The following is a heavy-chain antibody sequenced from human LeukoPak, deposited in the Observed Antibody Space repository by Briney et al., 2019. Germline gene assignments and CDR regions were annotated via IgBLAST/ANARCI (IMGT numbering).Heavy chain of an antibody. Sequence: GGSLRLSCAASGFTFSSYGMHWVRQAPGKGLEWVAFIRYDGSNKYYADSVKGRFTISRDNSKNTLYLQMNSLRAEDTAVYYCAKDSRDVVTMVRGVSSLGYYMDVWGKGTTVTISS. V-gene: IGHV3-30*02. J-gene: IGHJ6*03. D-gene: IGHD3-10*01. CDR1: GFTFSSYG. CDR3: AKDSRDVVTMVRGVSSLGYYMDV. CDR2: IRYDGSNK.